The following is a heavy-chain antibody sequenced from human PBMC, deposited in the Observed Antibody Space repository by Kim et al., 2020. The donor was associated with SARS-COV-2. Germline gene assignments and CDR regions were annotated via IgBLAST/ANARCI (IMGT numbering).Heavy chain of an antibody. CDR3: ARGHSGWHHRYFQH. D-gene: IGHD6-19*01. Sequence: SETLSLTCAVYGGSFSGYYWSWIRQPPGKGLEWIGEINHSGSTNYNPSLKSRVTISVDTSKNQFSLKLSSVTAADTAVYYCARGHSGWHHRYFQHWGQGTLVTVSS. J-gene: IGHJ1*01. CDR1: GGSFSGYY. CDR2: INHSGST. V-gene: IGHV4-34*01.